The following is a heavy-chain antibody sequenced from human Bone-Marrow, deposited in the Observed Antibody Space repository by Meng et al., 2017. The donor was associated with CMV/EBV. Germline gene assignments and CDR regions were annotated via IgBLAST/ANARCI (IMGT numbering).Heavy chain of an antibody. CDR2: ISYDGSTE. Sequence: LSLTCAASGFTVSSNYMSWVRQAPGKGLEWLALISYDGSTEYHADAVRGRFSISRDNSKNTLYVHMNSLRPEDTAIYYCARDVTTLGYSGMDVWGQGTTVTVPS. CDR1: GFTVSSNY. CDR3: ARDVTTLGYSGMDV. D-gene: IGHD4-23*01. V-gene: IGHV3-30*03. J-gene: IGHJ6*02.